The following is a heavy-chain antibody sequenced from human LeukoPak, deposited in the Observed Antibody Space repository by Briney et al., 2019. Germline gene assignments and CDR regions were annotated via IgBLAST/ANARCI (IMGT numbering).Heavy chain of an antibody. V-gene: IGHV3-73*01. CDR1: GFTFSGSA. J-gene: IGHJ6*03. Sequence: GGSLRLSCAASGFTFSGSAMHWVRQASGKGLEWVGRIRSKANSYATAYAASVKGRFTISRDDSKNTAYLQMNSLKTEDTAVYYCTRSVVPAADTNNYYYYYMDVWGKGTTVTVSS. D-gene: IGHD2-2*01. CDR2: IRSKANSYAT. CDR3: TRSVVPAADTNNYYYYYMDV.